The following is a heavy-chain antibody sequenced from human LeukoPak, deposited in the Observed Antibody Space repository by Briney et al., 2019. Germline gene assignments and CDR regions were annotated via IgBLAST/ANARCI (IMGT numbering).Heavy chain of an antibody. CDR3: ARGWRGVVPAAISYYGMDV. D-gene: IGHD2-2*01. J-gene: IGHJ6*04. Sequence: EASVKVSCMASGGTFSSYAISWVRQAPGQGLEWMGGIIPIFGTANYAQKFQGRVTITADESTSTAYMELSSLRSEDTAVYYCARGWRGVVPAAISYYGMDVWGKGTTVTVSS. V-gene: IGHV1-69*01. CDR2: IIPIFGTA. CDR1: GGTFSSYA.